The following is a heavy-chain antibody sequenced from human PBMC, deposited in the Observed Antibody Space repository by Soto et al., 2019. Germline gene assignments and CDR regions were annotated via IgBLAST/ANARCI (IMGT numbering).Heavy chain of an antibody. Sequence: PGGSLRPSCAASGFTFRSFPMNSVPQAPANGVEGVSTISSNSAYIYYTDALRGRFTISRGNAKNSLHLQMNSLSAEDTAVYYCTRDASRDSSARGWFDPWGPGTLVTVSS. J-gene: IGHJ5*02. CDR1: GFTFRSFP. D-gene: IGHD6-13*01. CDR3: TRDASRDSSARGWFDP. CDR2: ISSNSAYI. V-gene: IGHV3-21*01.